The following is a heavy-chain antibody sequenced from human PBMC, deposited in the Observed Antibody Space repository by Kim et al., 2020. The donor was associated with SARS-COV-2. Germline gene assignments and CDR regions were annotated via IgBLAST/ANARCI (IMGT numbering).Heavy chain of an antibody. J-gene: IGHJ4*02. V-gene: IGHV4-30-4*01. Sequence: SETLSLTCTVSGGSVSSGDYYWSWIRQPPGKGLEWIGYIYYSGSTYYNPSLKSRVTISVDTSKNQFSLKLSSVTAADTAVYYCARGTDTSGYDLRAVEYWGQGTLVTVSS. CDR1: GGSVSSGDYY. CDR2: IYYSGST. D-gene: IGHD5-12*01. CDR3: ARGTDTSGYDLRAVEY.